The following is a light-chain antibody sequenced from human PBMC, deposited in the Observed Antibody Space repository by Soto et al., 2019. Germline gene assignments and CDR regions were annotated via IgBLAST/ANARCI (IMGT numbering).Light chain of an antibody. CDR3: QQSDSTPYT. J-gene: IGKJ2*01. CDR1: QTISTY. V-gene: IGKV1-39*01. CDR2: DAS. Sequence: DIQMTQSPSSLYASVGDRVTITCGASQTISTYLNWYQQKPGKAPRLLIYDASSLLSGVPSRFSGSGSGTDFTLTIASLQPEDFSTYYCQQSDSTPYTFGQGTKVDIK.